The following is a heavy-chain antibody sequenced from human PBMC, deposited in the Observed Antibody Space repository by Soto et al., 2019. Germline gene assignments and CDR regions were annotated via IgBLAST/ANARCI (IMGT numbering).Heavy chain of an antibody. CDR1: GGTFSSYA. V-gene: IGHV1-69*13. D-gene: IGHD3-9*01. Sequence: ASVKVSCKASGGTFSSYAISWVRQAPGQGLEWMGGIIPIFGTANYAQKFQGRVTITADESTSTAYMELSSLRSEDTAVHYCARESPLDILTGYSYYFDYWGQGTLVTVSS. CDR3: ARESPLDILTGYSYYFDY. CDR2: IIPIFGTA. J-gene: IGHJ4*02.